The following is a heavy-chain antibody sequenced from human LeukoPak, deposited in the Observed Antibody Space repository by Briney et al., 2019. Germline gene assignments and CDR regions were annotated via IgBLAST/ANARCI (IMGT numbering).Heavy chain of an antibody. CDR1: GGSISSYY. CDR2: IYYSGST. D-gene: IGHD6-19*01. Sequence: SETLSLTCTVSGGSISSYYWSWIRQPPGKGLEWIGYIYYSGSTNYNPSLKSRVTISVDTSKNQFSLMLSSVTAADTAVYYCARIAVASFLFDYWGQGTLVTVSS. J-gene: IGHJ4*02. V-gene: IGHV4-59*08. CDR3: ARIAVASFLFDY.